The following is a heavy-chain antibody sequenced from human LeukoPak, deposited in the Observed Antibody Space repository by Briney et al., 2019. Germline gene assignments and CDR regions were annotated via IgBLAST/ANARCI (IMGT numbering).Heavy chain of an antibody. CDR2: MNPNSGNT. CDR3: ARYIYLDSSVWYGNWFDP. J-gene: IGHJ5*02. Sequence: ASVKVSGTASGYTFTSYDINWVRQATGQGLEWMGWMNPNSGNTGYAQKFQGRVTITRNTSISTAYMELSSLRSEDTAVYYCARYIYLDSSVWYGNWFDPWGQGTLVTVSS. V-gene: IGHV1-8*01. D-gene: IGHD6-19*01. CDR1: GYTFTSYD.